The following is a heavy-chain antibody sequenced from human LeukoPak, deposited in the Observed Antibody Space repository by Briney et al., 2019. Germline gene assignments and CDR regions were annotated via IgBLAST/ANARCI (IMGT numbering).Heavy chain of an antibody. D-gene: IGHD3-22*01. Sequence: SETLSLTCTVSGYSISSAYYWGWIRQPPGKGLEWIGNIYHSGRTYYNPSLKSRVTISVDTSKNQFSLKLSFVTAADTAVYYCTRPYYYDSSGYPDYWGQGTLVTVSS. V-gene: IGHV4-38-2*02. CDR3: TRPYYYDSSGYPDY. CDR1: GYSISSAYY. J-gene: IGHJ4*02. CDR2: IYHSGRT.